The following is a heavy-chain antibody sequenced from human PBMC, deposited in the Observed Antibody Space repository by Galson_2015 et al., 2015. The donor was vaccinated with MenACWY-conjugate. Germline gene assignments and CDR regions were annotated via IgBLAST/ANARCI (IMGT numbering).Heavy chain of an antibody. CDR2: IYSDGTT. V-gene: IGHV3-66*02. Sequence: SLRLSCAASGFTVSSNYMSWVRQAPGKGLEWVSIIYSDGTTYYADSVKGRFTISRDNSKNTLYLQMNSLKSEDTAVYYCAISGSHETFDYWGQGTLVTVSS. CDR1: GFTVSSNY. CDR3: AISGSHETFDY. D-gene: IGHD1-26*01. J-gene: IGHJ4*02.